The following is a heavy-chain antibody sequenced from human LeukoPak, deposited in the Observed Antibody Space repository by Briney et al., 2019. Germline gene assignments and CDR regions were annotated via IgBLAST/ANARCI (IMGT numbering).Heavy chain of an antibody. CDR1: GFTFSDYA. Sequence: GGSLRLSCAASGFTFSDYAMTWVCQAPGKGLEWVSGISDSGSKTYYADSVQGRFTISRDNSKNSLFLQMNSLRAEDTAVYYCGKEEFGELVIGYWGQGILVTVTS. V-gene: IGHV3-23*01. J-gene: IGHJ4*02. CDR2: ISDSGSKT. D-gene: IGHD3-10*01. CDR3: GKEEFGELVIGY.